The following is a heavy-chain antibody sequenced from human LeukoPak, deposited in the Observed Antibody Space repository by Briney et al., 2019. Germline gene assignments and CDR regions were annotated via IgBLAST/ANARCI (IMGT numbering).Heavy chain of an antibody. CDR2: IKQDGSQK. D-gene: IGHD1-26*01. CDR1: GFTFSNYW. CDR3: ARDSGSYHFDSC. V-gene: IGHV3-7*01. J-gene: IGHJ4*02. Sequence: PGGSLRLSCAASGFTFSNYWMGWVRQAPGKGLEWVANIKQDGSQKYFGDSVKGRLTISRDNAENSLFLQMSSLRDEDTAVYYCARDSGSYHFDSCWGQGTLVTVSS.